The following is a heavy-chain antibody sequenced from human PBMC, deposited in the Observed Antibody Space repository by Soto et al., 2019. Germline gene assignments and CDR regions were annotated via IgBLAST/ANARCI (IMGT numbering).Heavy chain of an antibody. CDR2: ISGSGGST. D-gene: IGHD2-15*01. J-gene: IGHJ4*02. CDR3: AARGSGGSMYYFDY. Sequence: GGSLRLSCAASGFTFSSYAMSWVRQAPGKGLEWVSAISGSGGSTYYADSVKGRFTISRDNSKNTLYLQMNSLRAEDTAVYYCAARGSGGSMYYFDYWGQGTLVTVSS. CDR1: GFTFSSYA. V-gene: IGHV3-23*01.